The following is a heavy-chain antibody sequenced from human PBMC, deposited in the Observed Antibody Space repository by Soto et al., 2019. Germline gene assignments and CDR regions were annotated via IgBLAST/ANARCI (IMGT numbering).Heavy chain of an antibody. CDR3: ASDSGGYSNYVDY. J-gene: IGHJ4*02. V-gene: IGHV3-30*03. Sequence: QPGGSLRLSCAASGFNFRNNGMHWVRQVPGKGLEFVAVISHDGGHEDYADPVKGRFTISRDNSKNMLFLQMNSLRPDDTAVYYCASDSGGYSNYVDYGGQGTLVTVSS. CDR1: GFNFRNNG. CDR2: ISHDGGHE. D-gene: IGHD4-4*01.